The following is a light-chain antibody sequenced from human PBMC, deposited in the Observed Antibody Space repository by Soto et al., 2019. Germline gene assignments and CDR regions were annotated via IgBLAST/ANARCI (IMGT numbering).Light chain of an antibody. CDR1: QSVSSSN. V-gene: IGKV3-20*01. J-gene: IGKJ1*01. Sequence: EIVLTQSPGTLSLSPGERSTLSCISMQSVSSSNLAWYQQKPGQAPRLLIYGASTRATGIPARFSGSGSGTEFTLTISSLQPDDFATYYCQQYNSHSTWTFGQGTKV. CDR3: QQYNSHSTWT. CDR2: GAS.